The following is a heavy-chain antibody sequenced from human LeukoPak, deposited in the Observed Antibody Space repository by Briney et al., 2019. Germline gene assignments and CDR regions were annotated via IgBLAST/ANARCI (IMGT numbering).Heavy chain of an antibody. D-gene: IGHD7-27*01. CDR1: GFTFSSYA. CDR2: IKQDGSEK. V-gene: IGHV3-7*05. CDR3: ARNWGYFDN. Sequence: PGGSLRLSCAASGFTFSSYAVTWVRQAPGKGLEWVANIKQDGSEKYYVDSVKGRFTISRDNAKNSLYLQMNSLRAEDTAVYYCARNWGYFDNWGQGTLVTVSS. J-gene: IGHJ4*02.